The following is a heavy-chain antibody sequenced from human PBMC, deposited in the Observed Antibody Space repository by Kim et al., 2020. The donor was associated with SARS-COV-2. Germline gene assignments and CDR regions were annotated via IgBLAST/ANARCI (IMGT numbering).Heavy chain of an antibody. CDR1: GGSISSYY. CDR2: IYYSGST. V-gene: IGHV4-59*01. D-gene: IGHD6-13*01. CDR3: AREGVAAADQAFDY. J-gene: IGHJ4*02. Sequence: SETLSLTCTVSGGSISSYYWSWIRQPPGKGLEWIGYIYYSGSTNYNPSLKSRVTISVDTSKNQFSLKLSSVTAADTAVYYCAREGVAAADQAFDYWGQGTLVTVSS.